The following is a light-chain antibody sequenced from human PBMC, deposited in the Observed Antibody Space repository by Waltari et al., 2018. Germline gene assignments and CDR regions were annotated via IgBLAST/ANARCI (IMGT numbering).Light chain of an antibody. CDR2: GAS. Sequence: CRASQLVSMYCAWFHEKPGQAPSLLIDGASTRAIGIPDRFSGSGSGTDFSVTISGLEPEDSAVYYCQHHFRLPATFGQGTKVEIK. J-gene: IGKJ1*01. CDR3: QHHFRLPAT. CDR1: QLVSMY. V-gene: IGKV3-20*01.